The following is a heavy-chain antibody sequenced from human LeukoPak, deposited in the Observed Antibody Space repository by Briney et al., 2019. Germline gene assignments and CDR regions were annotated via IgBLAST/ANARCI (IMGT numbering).Heavy chain of an antibody. V-gene: IGHV3-23*01. D-gene: IGHD3-16*01. CDR3: AREGWLRCFDY. CDR1: GFTFSSSA. CDR2: ISASGGST. Sequence: PGGSLRLSCAASGFTFSSSAMSWVSQVPGKGLEWVSGISASGGSTSYADSVRGRFTISRDNSKNTLYVQMNSLRAEDTAVYYCAREGWLRCFDYWGQGTLVTVSS. J-gene: IGHJ4*02.